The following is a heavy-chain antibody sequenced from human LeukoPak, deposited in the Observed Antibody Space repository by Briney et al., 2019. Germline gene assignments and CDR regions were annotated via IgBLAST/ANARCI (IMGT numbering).Heavy chain of an antibody. Sequence: ASVKVSCKTSGYTFTDYYIHWVRQAPGQGLEWMGWLNPNVGITESAQKFKDRVTMTKDTSLSTAYMELSSLRSDDTAVYYCARGYEYSSFSLGAWARGTMLIVSS. D-gene: IGHD6-19*01. CDR1: GYTFTDYY. J-gene: IGHJ3*01. V-gene: IGHV1-2*02. CDR3: ARGYEYSSFSLGA. CDR2: LNPNVGIT.